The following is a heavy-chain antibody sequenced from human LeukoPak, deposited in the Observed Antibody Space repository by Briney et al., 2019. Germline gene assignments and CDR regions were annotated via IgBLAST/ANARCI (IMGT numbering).Heavy chain of an antibody. CDR2: IYSGGST. D-gene: IGHD6-19*01. CDR1: GFTVSSNY. Sequence: PGGSLRLSCAASGFTVSSNYMSWVRQAPGKGLEWGSVIYSGGSTYYADSVKGRFTISRDNSKNTLYLQMNSLRAEDTAVYYCARGRYSSGWAFDYWGQGTLVTVSS. CDR3: ARGRYSSGWAFDY. V-gene: IGHV3-53*01. J-gene: IGHJ4*02.